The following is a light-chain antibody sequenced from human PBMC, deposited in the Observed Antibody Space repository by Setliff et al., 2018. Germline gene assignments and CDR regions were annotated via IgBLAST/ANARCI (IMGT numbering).Light chain of an antibody. V-gene: IGLV2-8*01. CDR2: EVS. CDR1: SSDVSGYNY. J-gene: IGLJ1*01. CDR3: SSYEGSNNYV. Sequence: QSALTQPPSASGSPGQSVTISCTGTSSDVSGYNYVSWYQQHAGKAPKLMTYEVSKRPSGVPDRFSGSKSGNTASLTVSGLQAEDEADYYCSSYEGSNNYVFGTGTKVTVL.